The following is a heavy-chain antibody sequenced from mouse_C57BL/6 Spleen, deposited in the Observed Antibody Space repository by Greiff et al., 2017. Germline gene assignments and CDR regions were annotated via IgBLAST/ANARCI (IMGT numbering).Heavy chain of an antibody. D-gene: IGHD1-1*01. CDR3: ARGITTVVEGDY. J-gene: IGHJ2*01. CDR1: GYAFSSYW. V-gene: IGHV1-80*01. CDR2: IYPGDGDT. Sequence: VQLQESGAELVKPGASVTISCKASGYAFSSYWMNWVKQRPGKGLEWIGQIYPGDGDTNYDGRFKGKATLTADKSSSTAYMQLSSLTSEDSAVYFCARGITTVVEGDYWGQGTTLTVSS.